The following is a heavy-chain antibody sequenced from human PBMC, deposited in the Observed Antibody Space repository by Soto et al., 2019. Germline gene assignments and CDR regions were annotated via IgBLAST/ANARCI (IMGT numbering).Heavy chain of an antibody. Sequence: PGGSLRLSCAASGFTFSSYGMHWVRQAPGKGLEWVAVIWYDGSNKYYADSVKGRFTISRDNSKNTLYLQMNSLRAEDTAVYYCARDLRYCSSTSCYEPLDYWGQGTLVTVSS. CDR3: ARDLRYCSSTSCYEPLDY. J-gene: IGHJ4*02. D-gene: IGHD2-2*01. CDR1: GFTFSSYG. CDR2: IWYDGSNK. V-gene: IGHV3-33*01.